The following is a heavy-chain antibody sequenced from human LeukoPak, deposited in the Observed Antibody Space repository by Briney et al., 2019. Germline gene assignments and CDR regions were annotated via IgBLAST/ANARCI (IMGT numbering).Heavy chain of an antibody. CDR1: GFTFSSYG. Sequence: GGSLRLSCAASGFTFSSYGMHWVRQAPGKGLEWVAFIRYDGSNKYYADSVKGRFNISRDNSKNTLYLQMNSLRAEDTAVYYCAKDTTPPKAGFDPWGQGTLVTVSS. V-gene: IGHV3-30*02. CDR3: AKDTTPPKAGFDP. CDR2: IRYDGSNK. D-gene: IGHD1-14*01. J-gene: IGHJ5*02.